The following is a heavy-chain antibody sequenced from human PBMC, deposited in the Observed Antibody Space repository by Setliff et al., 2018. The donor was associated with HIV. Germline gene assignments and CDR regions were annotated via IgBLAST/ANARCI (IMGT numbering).Heavy chain of an antibody. Sequence: GASVKVSCKASGYTFTGYYLHWVRQAPGQGHEWMGWINPNSGGTTYAQTFQGRVTMTRDTSISTAYMEVSRLRSDDTGVYYCAGVFGVYYDKEGPYDAFDIWGQGTMVTVSS. CDR1: GYTFTGYY. J-gene: IGHJ3*02. CDR2: INPNSGGT. CDR3: AGVFGVYYDKEGPYDAFDI. D-gene: IGHD3-22*01. V-gene: IGHV1-2*02.